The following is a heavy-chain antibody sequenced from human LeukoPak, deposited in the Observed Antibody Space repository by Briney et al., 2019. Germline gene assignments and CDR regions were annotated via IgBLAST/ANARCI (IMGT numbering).Heavy chain of an antibody. CDR3: ARQSLTRYDYVWGSYPEAFQTGWFDP. CDR1: GYTFTGYY. CDR2: INPNSGGT. J-gene: IGHJ5*02. D-gene: IGHD3-16*02. V-gene: IGHV1-2*02. Sequence: ASVKVSCKASGYTFTGYYMHWVRQAPGQGLEWMGWINPNSGGTNYAQKFQGRVTMTRDTSISTAYMELSRLRSDDTAVYYCARQSLTRYDYVWGSYPEAFQTGWFDPWGQGTLVTVSS.